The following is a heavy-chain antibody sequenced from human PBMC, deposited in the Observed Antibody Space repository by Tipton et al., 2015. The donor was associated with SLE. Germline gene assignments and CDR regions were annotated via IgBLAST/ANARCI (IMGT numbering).Heavy chain of an antibody. J-gene: IGHJ3*02. CDR2: IYHSGST. Sequence: TLSLTCAVSGYSISSGYYWGWIRQPPGKGLEWIGSIYHSGSTYYNPSLKSRVTISVDTSKNQFSLKLSSVTAADTAVYYCARDLGYFDWFHDAFDIWGQGTMVTVSS. V-gene: IGHV4-38-2*02. CDR3: ARDLGYFDWFHDAFDI. CDR1: GYSISSGYY. D-gene: IGHD3-9*01.